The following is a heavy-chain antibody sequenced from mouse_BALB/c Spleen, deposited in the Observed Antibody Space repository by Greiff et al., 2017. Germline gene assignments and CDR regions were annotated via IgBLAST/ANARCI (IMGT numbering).Heavy chain of an antibody. CDR2: IRSKSNNYAT. CDR1: GFTFNTYA. CDR3: GKHGSNDWYFEF. D-gene: IGHD2-5*01. Sequence: EVQLVESGGGLVQPTGSLKLSCAASGFTFNTYALNWVRQAPGKGLEWVARIRSKSNNYATYYVDSVKDRFNISRDDSKSMLYLQMNNLKTEDTAMYYCGKHGSNDWYFEFWGAGTTVTVAS. V-gene: IGHV10-1*02. J-gene: IGHJ1*01.